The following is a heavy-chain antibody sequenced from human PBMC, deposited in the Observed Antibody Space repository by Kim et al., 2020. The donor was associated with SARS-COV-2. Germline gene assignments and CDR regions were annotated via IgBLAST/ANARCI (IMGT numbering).Heavy chain of an antibody. CDR2: IIPIFGTA. CDR1: GGTFSSYA. D-gene: IGHD3-9*01. CDR3: ARGEARYDILTGYPTKFDY. J-gene: IGHJ4*02. V-gene: IGHV1-69*13. Sequence: SVKVSCKASGGTFSSYAISWVRQAPGQGLEWMGGIIPIFGTANYAQKFQDRVTITADESTSTAYMELSSLRSEDTAVYYCARGEARYDILTGYPTKFDYWGQGTLVTVSS.